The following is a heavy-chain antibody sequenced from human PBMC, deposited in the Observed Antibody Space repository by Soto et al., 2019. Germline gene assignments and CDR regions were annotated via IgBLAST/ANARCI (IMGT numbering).Heavy chain of an antibody. CDR3: ARRYGGNFDY. D-gene: IGHD1-26*01. J-gene: IGHJ4*02. V-gene: IGHV4-59*01. CDR1: GGSISSYY. CDR2: IYYSGST. Sequence: QVQLQESGPGLVKPSETLSLTCTVSGGSISSYYWSWIRQPRGKGLEWIGYIYYSGSTNYKPSLKSRVAIRVDTYKNQFSLTLSSVTAGDTAVDYCARRYGGNFDYWGQGTLVAVSS.